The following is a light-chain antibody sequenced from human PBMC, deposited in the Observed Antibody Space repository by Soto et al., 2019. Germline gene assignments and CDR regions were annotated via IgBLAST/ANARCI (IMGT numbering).Light chain of an antibody. V-gene: IGKV1-39*01. CDR2: GAS. CDR3: QQSHSTPYT. J-gene: IGKJ2*01. Sequence: DIQMTQSPSSLFASVGDRVTITCRASQSISSYVNWYQQKPGKAPILLIYGASNLESGVPSRFSGGGSGTDFSLTVSSLQPEDFATYFCQQSHSTPYTFGQGTKLEI. CDR1: QSISSY.